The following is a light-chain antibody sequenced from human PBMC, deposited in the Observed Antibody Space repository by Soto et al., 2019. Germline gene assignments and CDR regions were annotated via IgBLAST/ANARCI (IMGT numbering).Light chain of an antibody. J-gene: IGKJ4*01. CDR2: RTS. CDR1: ESVSSSF. Sequence: EVVLTQSPGTLSLSPVERATLSCRASESVSSSFLTWYQQKPGQAPRLLIYRTSNRVTGIPDRFSGSGSGTDFTLTISRLEPEDFAVYYCQQYGNSPLTFGGGTKVDIK. V-gene: IGKV3-20*01. CDR3: QQYGNSPLT.